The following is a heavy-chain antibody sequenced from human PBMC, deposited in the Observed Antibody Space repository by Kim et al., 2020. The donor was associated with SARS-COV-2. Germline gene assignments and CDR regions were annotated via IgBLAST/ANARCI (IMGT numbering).Heavy chain of an antibody. D-gene: IGHD4-4*01. J-gene: IGHJ4*02. Sequence: GGSLRLSCAASGFTFSSYFIHWVRQAPGKGLVWVSRINDDGRGTIYADSVKGRFTISRDNAKNTVYLQMSSLRAEDTAVYYCVRDRDYRPDYWGQRNLCTVSA. CDR2: INDDGRGT. CDR1: GFTFSSYF. V-gene: IGHV3-74*01. CDR3: VRDRDYRPDY.